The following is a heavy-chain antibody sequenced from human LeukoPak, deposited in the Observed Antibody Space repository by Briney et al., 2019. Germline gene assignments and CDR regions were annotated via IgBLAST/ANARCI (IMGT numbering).Heavy chain of an antibody. CDR1: GGSISSYY. D-gene: IGHD6-13*01. CDR3: ASSPSSSRIFDY. CDR2: IYYSGST. Sequence: SETLSLTCTVSGGSISSYYWSWIRQPPGKGLEWIGYIYYSGSTNYNPSLKSRVTISVDTSKNQFSLKLSSVTAADTAVYYCASSPSSSRIFDYWGQGTLVTVSS. V-gene: IGHV4-59*01. J-gene: IGHJ4*02.